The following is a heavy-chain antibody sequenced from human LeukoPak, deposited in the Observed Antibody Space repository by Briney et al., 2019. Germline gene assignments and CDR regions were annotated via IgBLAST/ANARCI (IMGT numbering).Heavy chain of an antibody. D-gene: IGHD1-26*01. Sequence: NPGGPLRLSCAASGFTFDDYAMHWVRQAPGKGLEWVSSISSSSSYIYYADSVKGRFTISRDNAKNSLYLQMNSLRAEDTAVYYCARDPALGAGYYYMDVWGKGTTVTVSS. J-gene: IGHJ6*03. CDR1: GFTFDDYA. V-gene: IGHV3-21*01. CDR3: ARDPALGAGYYYMDV. CDR2: ISSSSSYI.